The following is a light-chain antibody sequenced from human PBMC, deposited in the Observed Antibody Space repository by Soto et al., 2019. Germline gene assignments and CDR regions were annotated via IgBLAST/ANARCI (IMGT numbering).Light chain of an antibody. CDR1: NSNIGSDI. V-gene: IGLV1-44*01. CDR2: TTN. Sequence: QSVLTQPPSASGTPGQRATISCCGSNSNIGSDIVNCYQLLPGAAPEVLINTTNQRPSGVPERFSGSKSGTSASLAISGLQSEEEANSSCATGDGGLSGPCVFGTGTKLTVL. J-gene: IGLJ1*01. CDR3: ATGDGGLSGPCV.